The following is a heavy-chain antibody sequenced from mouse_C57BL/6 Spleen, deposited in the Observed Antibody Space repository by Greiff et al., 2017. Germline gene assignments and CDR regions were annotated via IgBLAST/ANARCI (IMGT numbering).Heavy chain of an antibody. CDR1: GYTFTSYW. CDR3: ARENVYGNYGFDY. J-gene: IGHJ2*01. CDR2: IDPSDSET. V-gene: IGHV1-52*01. D-gene: IGHD2-1*01. Sequence: QVQLQQPGAELVRPGSSVKLSCKASGYTFTSYWMHWVKQRPIQGLEWIGNIDPSDSETHYNQKFKDKATLTVDKSSSTAYMQLSSLTSEDSAVYYCARENVYGNYGFDYWGQGTTLTVSS.